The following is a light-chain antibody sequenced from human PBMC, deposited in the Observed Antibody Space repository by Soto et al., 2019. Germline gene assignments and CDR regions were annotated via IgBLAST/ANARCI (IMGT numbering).Light chain of an antibody. V-gene: IGKV3-15*01. J-gene: IGKJ5*01. Sequence: EVVMTQSPATLSVSPGERATLSCKASQSARSSLGWYQQKPGQPPRLLIHDVSIRATGIPARFNGSGSGTEFTLTISSLQSEDFAVYYCQQYNNWPPSIIFGQGTRLEIK. CDR3: QQYNNWPPSII. CDR1: QSARSS. CDR2: DVS.